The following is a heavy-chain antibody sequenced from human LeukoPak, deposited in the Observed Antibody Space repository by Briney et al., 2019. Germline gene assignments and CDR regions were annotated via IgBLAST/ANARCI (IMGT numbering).Heavy chain of an antibody. CDR2: INSDGSST. J-gene: IGHJ6*03. CDR3: ARDSDIVATIIGYYYYMDV. D-gene: IGHD5-12*01. Sequence: PSETLSLTCTVSGGSISSSSYYWGWVRQAPGKGLVWVSRINSDGSSTSYADSVKGRFAISRDNAKNTLYLQMNSLRAEDTAVYYCARDSDIVATIIGYYYYMDVWGKGTTVTVSS. CDR1: GGSISSSSYY. V-gene: IGHV3-74*01.